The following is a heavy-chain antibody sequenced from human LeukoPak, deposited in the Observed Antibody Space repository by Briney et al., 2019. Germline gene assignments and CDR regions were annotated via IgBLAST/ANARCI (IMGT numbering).Heavy chain of an antibody. CDR2: INPNSGGT. J-gene: IGHJ4*02. CDR3: ARAGEWLRFVGIC. CDR1: GYTFTGYY. V-gene: IGHV1-2*02. D-gene: IGHD5-12*01. Sequence: VASVKVSCKASGYTFTGYYMHRVRQAPGQGLEWMGWINPNSGGTNYAQKFQGRVTMTRDTSISTAYMELSRLRSDDTAVYYCARAGEWLRFVGICWGQGTLVTVSS.